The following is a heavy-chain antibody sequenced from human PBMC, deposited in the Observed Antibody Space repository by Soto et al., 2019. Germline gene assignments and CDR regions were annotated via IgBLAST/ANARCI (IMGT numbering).Heavy chain of an antibody. J-gene: IGHJ4*02. CDR2: ISYDGSNK. D-gene: IGHD3-10*01. CDR1: GFTFSSYG. Sequence: QVQLVESGGGVVQPGRSLRLSCAASGFTFSSYGMHWVRQAPGKGLEWVAVISYDGSNKYYADSVKGRFTISRDNSKNTLYLQMNSLRAEDTAVYYCARCSSGSYLMCYFDYWGQGTLVTVSS. V-gene: IGHV3-30*03. CDR3: ARCSSGSYLMCYFDY.